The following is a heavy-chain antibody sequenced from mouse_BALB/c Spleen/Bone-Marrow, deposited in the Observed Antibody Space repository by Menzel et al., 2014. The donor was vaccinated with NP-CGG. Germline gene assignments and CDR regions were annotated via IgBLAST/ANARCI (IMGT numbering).Heavy chain of an antibody. CDR3: ARYYYYAMDY. CDR1: GSNIKDTY. V-gene: IGHV14-3*02. Sequence: VQLQQSGAEPVKPGASVKLSCTASGSNIKDTYIHWVKQRPEQGLEWIGRIDPANGNTKYDPKFQGKATITADTSSNTAYLQLSSLTSEDTAVYYCARYYYYAMDYWGQGTSVTVSS. J-gene: IGHJ4*01. CDR2: IDPANGNT.